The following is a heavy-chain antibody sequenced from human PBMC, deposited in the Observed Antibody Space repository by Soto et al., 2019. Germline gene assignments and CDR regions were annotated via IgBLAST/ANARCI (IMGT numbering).Heavy chain of an antibody. D-gene: IGHD4-17*01. Sequence: EVQLVESGGGLVQPGGSLRLSCAASGFTVSSNYMSWVRQAPGKGLEWVSVIYSGGTTYYADSVKGRFTISRDNSKNTLYLQMNSLSAEDAAVYYCARASAPSTVTTNYFDYWGQGTLVTVSS. CDR3: ARASAPSTVTTNYFDY. V-gene: IGHV3-66*01. CDR2: IYSGGTT. CDR1: GFTVSSNY. J-gene: IGHJ4*02.